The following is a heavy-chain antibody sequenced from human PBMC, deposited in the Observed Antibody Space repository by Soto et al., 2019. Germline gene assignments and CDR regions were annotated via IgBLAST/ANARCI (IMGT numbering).Heavy chain of an antibody. J-gene: IGHJ5*02. CDR1: GFTFGSYA. V-gene: IGHV3-23*01. Sequence: GGSLRLSCAASGFTFGSYAMSWVRQAPGKGLEWVSAISGSGGSTYYADSVKGRFTISRDNSKNTLYLQMNSLRAEDTAVYYCAKDPKPYCSSTSCPNWFDPWGQGTLVTVSS. CDR2: ISGSGGST. CDR3: AKDPKPYCSSTSCPNWFDP. D-gene: IGHD2-2*01.